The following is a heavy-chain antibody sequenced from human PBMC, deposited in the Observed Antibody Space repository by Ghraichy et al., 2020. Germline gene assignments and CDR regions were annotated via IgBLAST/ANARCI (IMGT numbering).Heavy chain of an antibody. J-gene: IGHJ6*02. CDR1: GFTFSSYS. V-gene: IGHV3-48*02. D-gene: IGHD4-23*01. CDR3: ARGSRVVRFDYYDGMDV. Sequence: GGSLRLSCVGSGFTFSSYSMNWVRQSPGKGLEWVSYITSSSRSVFYADSVKGRFTISRGNAQNSLYLQMNSLRDEDTAVDYCARGSRVVRFDYYDGMDVWGQGTTGTVSS. CDR2: ITSSSRSV.